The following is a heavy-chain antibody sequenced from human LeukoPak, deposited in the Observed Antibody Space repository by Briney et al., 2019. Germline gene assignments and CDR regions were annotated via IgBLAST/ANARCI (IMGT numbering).Heavy chain of an antibody. V-gene: IGHV3-23*01. CDR1: GFTFSSYT. CDR2: ISGSGASR. Sequence: GGSLRLSCAASGFTFSSYTMNWVRQAPGKGLEWVSSISGSGASRDYADSVRGRFTISRDNSKSTLYLQMTSLRAEDTAVYYCAKDLVTGSLDSWGQGTLVTISS. J-gene: IGHJ5*01. D-gene: IGHD3-10*01. CDR3: AKDLVTGSLDS.